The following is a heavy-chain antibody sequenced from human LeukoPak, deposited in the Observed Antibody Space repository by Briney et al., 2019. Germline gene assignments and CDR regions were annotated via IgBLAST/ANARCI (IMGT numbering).Heavy chain of an antibody. V-gene: IGHV3-21*01. Sequence: GGSLRLSCAASGFTFSSYSMNWVRQAPGKGLEWVSSISSSSSYIYYADSVKGRFTISRDNAKNSLYLQMNSLRAEDTAVYYCARVGYCSGGSCPKGGFDAFDTWGQGTMVTVSS. CDR3: ARVGYCSGGSCPKGGFDAFDT. CDR2: ISSSSSYI. D-gene: IGHD2-15*01. CDR1: GFTFSSYS. J-gene: IGHJ3*02.